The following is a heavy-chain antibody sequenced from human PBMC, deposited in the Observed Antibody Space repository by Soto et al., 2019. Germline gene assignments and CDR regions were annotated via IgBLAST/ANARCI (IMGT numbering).Heavy chain of an antibody. CDR3: ARGLTVAASLGWFDP. J-gene: IGHJ5*02. CDR1: GGSISSGGYY. V-gene: IGHV4-31*03. D-gene: IGHD2-15*01. Sequence: QVQLQESGPGLVKPSQTLSLTCTVSGGSISSGGYYWSWIRQHPGKGLEWIGYIYYSGSTYYNPSLKSRVTISVDTSKNQFSLNLSSVTAADTAVYYCARGLTVAASLGWFDPWGQGTLVTVSS. CDR2: IYYSGST.